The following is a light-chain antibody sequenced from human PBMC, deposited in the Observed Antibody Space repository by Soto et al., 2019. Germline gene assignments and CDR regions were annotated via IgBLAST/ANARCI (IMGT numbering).Light chain of an antibody. CDR3: QRYGAI. Sequence: EIVLTESPGTLSLSPGERVALSCRASQTVIYNQLAWYQQRPGQAPRLLVYGASNRATGIPDRFSGSGSGTEFALTISRLEPGDFEVYYCQRYGAIFGQGTKV. CDR1: QTVIYNQ. J-gene: IGKJ2*01. CDR2: GAS. V-gene: IGKV3-20*01.